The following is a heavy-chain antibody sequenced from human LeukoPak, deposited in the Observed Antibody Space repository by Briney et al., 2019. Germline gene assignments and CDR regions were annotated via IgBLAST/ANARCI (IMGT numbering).Heavy chain of an antibody. Sequence: GGSLRLSCAASGFTFSSYSMNWVRQAPGKGLERVANIKEDGSEKNYVDSAKGRFTISRDNAKNSLYLQMNSLRAEDTAVYYCARAAAMVTWVFDYWGQGTLVTVSS. V-gene: IGHV3-7*01. CDR2: IKEDGSEK. CDR3: ARAAAMVTWVFDY. J-gene: IGHJ4*02. CDR1: GFTFSSYS. D-gene: IGHD5-18*01.